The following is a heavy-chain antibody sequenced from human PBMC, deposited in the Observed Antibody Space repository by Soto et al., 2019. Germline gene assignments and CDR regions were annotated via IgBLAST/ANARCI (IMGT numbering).Heavy chain of an antibody. CDR2: INPNSGGT. CDR1: GYTFTGYY. V-gene: IGHV1-2*04. D-gene: IGHD2-2*02. J-gene: IGHJ6*02. CDR3: ARGGQLLYPYYYYGMDV. Sequence: ASVKVSCKASGYTFTGYYMHWVRQAPGQGLEWMGWINPNSGGTNYAQKFQGWVTMTRDTSISTAYMELSRLRYDDTAVYYCARGGQLLYPYYYYGMDVWGQGTTVTVSS.